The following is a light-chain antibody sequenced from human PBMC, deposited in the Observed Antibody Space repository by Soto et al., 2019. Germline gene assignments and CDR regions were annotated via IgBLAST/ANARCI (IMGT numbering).Light chain of an antibody. CDR1: QTISSW. J-gene: IGKJ4*01. CDR3: QQLNSYPLT. CDR2: KAS. Sequence: DIQKTQSPSTLSGSVGDRVTITCRASQTISSWLAWYQQKPGKAPKLLIYKASTLKSGVPSRFSGSGSGTEFTLTISSLLPEDFATYSCQQLNSYPLTFGGGTKVDI. V-gene: IGKV1-5*03.